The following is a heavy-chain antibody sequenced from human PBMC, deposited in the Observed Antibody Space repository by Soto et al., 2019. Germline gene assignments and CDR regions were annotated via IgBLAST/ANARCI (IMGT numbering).Heavy chain of an antibody. J-gene: IGHJ6*03. CDR2: ISAYNGNT. V-gene: IGHV1-18*01. Sequence: ASVKVSFKASGSTFTSYGISWVRQAPGQGLEWMGWISAYNGNTNYAQKLQGRVTMTTDTSTSTAYMELRSLRSDDTAVYYCARVVVVPAATHYYYYYMDVWGKGTTVTVSS. D-gene: IGHD2-2*01. CDR3: ARVVVVPAATHYYYYYMDV. CDR1: GSTFTSYG.